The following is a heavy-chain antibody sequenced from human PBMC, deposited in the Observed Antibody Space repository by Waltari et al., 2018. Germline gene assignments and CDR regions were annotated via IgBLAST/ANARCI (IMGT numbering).Heavy chain of an antibody. D-gene: IGHD2-15*01. CDR1: GGSISSSSYY. CDR2: IYYSGST. V-gene: IGHV4-39*07. CDR3: ARDRGCSGGSCYLYYGMDV. Sequence: QLQLQESGPGLVKPSETLSLTCTVPGGSISSSSYYWGLIRQPPGKGLEWIGSIYYSGSTYYNPSLKSRVTISVDTSKNQFSLKLSSVTAADTAVYYCARDRGCSGGSCYLYYGMDVWGQGTTVTVSS. J-gene: IGHJ6*02.